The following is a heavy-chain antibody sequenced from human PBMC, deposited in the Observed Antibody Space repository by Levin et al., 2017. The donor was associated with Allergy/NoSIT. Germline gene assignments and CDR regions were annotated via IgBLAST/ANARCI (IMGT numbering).Heavy chain of an antibody. D-gene: IGHD3-10*01. Sequence: GGSLRLSCTASGFTFGDYAMGWVRQAPGKGLEWVSFIRSKGFGETIEYAASVKGRFAISRDDSKSIAYLQMNSLKNEDTAVYYCTRDIKGSAGFDYWGQGALVTVSS. CDR3: TRDIKGSAGFDY. CDR2: IRSKGFGETI. V-gene: IGHV3-49*04. CDR1: GFTFGDYA. J-gene: IGHJ4*02.